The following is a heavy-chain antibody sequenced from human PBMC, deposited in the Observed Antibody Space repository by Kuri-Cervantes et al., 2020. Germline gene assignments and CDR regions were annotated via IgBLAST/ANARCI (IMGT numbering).Heavy chain of an antibody. D-gene: IGHD2-15*01. V-gene: IGHV4-34*01. Sequence: SQTLSLTCAVYGGSFKGISWTWIRQSPGQGLEWIGKGDHLGSVNYNPSLRSRLTISVDTSKNQFSLKLSSVTAADTAVYYCARLYCSGGSCYHLDYWGQGTLVTVSS. J-gene: IGHJ4*02. CDR2: GDHLGSV. CDR1: GGSFKGIS. CDR3: ARLYCSGGSCYHLDY.